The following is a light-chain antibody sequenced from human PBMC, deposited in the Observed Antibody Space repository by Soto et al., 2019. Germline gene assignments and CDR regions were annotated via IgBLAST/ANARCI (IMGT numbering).Light chain of an antibody. V-gene: IGLV2-14*01. CDR3: SSYTSSSTYV. Sequence: QSALTQPASVSGSPGQSITISCIGTNSDVGAYKYVSWYQQQPDKAPKLIIYEVSNRPSGVSSRFSGSKSGNTASLTISGLQAEDEGDYYCSSYTSSSTYVFGTGTKVTVL. J-gene: IGLJ1*01. CDR1: NSDVGAYKY. CDR2: EVS.